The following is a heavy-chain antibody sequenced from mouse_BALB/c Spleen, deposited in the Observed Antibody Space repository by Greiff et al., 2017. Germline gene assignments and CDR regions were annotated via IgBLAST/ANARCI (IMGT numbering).Heavy chain of an antibody. Sequence: VKLVESGPGLVAPSQSLSITCTVSGFSLTDYGVSWIRQPPGKGLEWLGVIWGGGSTYYNSALKSRLSISKDNSKSQVFLKMNSLQTDDTAMYYCAKEDDGYYGYFDYWGQGTTLTVSS. J-gene: IGHJ2*01. CDR2: IWGGGST. CDR3: AKEDDGYYGYFDY. CDR1: GFSLTDYG. V-gene: IGHV2-6-5*01. D-gene: IGHD2-3*01.